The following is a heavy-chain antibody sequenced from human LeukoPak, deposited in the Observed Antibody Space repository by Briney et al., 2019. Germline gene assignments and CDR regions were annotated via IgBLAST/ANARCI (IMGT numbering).Heavy chain of an antibody. Sequence: PGGSLRLSCAASGFTFSNYAIHWVRQAPGKGLEWVAVISQDGSSKYYADSVKGRFTISRDNSENTLYLQMNSLRAEDTAVYYCAKSGDSSGWYEGPFDYWGQGTLVTVSS. D-gene: IGHD6-19*01. CDR3: AKSGDSSGWYEGPFDY. CDR2: ISQDGSSK. J-gene: IGHJ4*02. CDR1: GFTFSNYA. V-gene: IGHV3-30-3*02.